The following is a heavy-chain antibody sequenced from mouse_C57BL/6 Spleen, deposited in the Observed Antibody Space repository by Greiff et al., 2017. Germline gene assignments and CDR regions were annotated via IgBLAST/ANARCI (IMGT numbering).Heavy chain of an antibody. CDR2: IYPSDSET. J-gene: IGHJ2*01. V-gene: IGHV1-61*01. CDR1: GYTFTSYW. D-gene: IGHD2-2*01. CDR3: ARWLPLDY. Sequence: QVQLQQPGAELVRPGSSVKLSCKASGYTFTSYWMDWVKQRPGQGLEWIGNIYPSDSETHYNQKFKDKATLTVDKSSSTAYMQLSSLTYEASAVYYCARWLPLDYWGQGTTLTVSS.